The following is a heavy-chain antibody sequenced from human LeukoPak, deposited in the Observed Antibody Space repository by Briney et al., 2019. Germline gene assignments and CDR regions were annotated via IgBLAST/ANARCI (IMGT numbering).Heavy chain of an antibody. V-gene: IGHV1-2*02. Sequence: ASVKVSCKASGYTFTGYYMHWVRQAPGQGLEWMGWINPNSGGTNYAQKFQGRVTMTRDTSISTAYMELSRLRSDDTAVYYCARDQITVTMVRGPMGYYYYGMDVWGQGTTVTVSS. CDR2: INPNSGGT. CDR3: ARDQITVTMVRGPMGYYYYGMDV. J-gene: IGHJ6*02. CDR1: GYTFTGYY. D-gene: IGHD3-10*01.